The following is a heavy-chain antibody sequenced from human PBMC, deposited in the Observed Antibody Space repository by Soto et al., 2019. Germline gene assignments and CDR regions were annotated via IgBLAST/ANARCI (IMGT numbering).Heavy chain of an antibody. J-gene: IGHJ4*02. CDR1: GGSISSSNW. CDR3: VSRKPIFCSGGSCYSRFGY. D-gene: IGHD2-15*01. Sequence: QVQLQESGPGLVKPSGTLSLTCAVSGGSISSSNWWSWVRQPPGKGLEWIGEIYHSGSTNYNPSLKSRVTISVDKCKNQFCLKLSSVTAADTAVYYCVSRKPIFCSGGSCYSRFGYWGQGTLVTVSS. V-gene: IGHV4-4*02. CDR2: IYHSGST.